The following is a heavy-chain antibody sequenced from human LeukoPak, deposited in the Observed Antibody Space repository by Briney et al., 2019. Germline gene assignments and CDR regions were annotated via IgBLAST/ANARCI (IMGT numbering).Heavy chain of an antibody. Sequence: PGGSLRLSCAVSGFSVSSHYMSWVRQAPGKGLEWVSVIYSGGSTYYADSVKGRFTISRDNSKNTVYLQLNSLRAEDTAVYYCARERLGPTGGEWGQGTLVTVSS. CDR1: GFSVSSHY. D-gene: IGHD1-26*01. V-gene: IGHV3-66*01. J-gene: IGHJ4*02. CDR3: ARERLGPTGGE. CDR2: IYSGGST.